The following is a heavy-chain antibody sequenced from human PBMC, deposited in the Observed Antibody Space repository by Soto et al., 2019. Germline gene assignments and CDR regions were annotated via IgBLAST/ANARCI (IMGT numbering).Heavy chain of an antibody. CDR3: AKVSDRHYAMDV. J-gene: IGHJ6*02. Sequence: PGGSLRLSCAASGFTFNTYGMHWVRQAPGEGLEWVAVIAYDGTNKYYRDSVKGRFTVSRDNSKNTLYLLMNSLRPEDTAVYYCAKVSDRHYAMDVWGQGITVTVSS. V-gene: IGHV3-30*18. CDR2: IAYDGTNK. CDR1: GFTFNTYG.